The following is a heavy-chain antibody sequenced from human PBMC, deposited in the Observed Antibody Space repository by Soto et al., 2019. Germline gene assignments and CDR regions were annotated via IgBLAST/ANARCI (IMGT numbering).Heavy chain of an antibody. Sequence: GASLKISCKGSGYSFTSYWIGGVRQMPGKGLDWIGIIYPGDSETRYSPSFQGQVTISADKSISTAYLQWSSLNASDTAMYYCARQAKVYCSSTSCYERGYYYYGMDVWGQGTTVTVSS. V-gene: IGHV5-51*01. CDR2: IYPGDSET. J-gene: IGHJ6*02. CDR1: GYSFTSYW. D-gene: IGHD2-2*01. CDR3: ARQAKVYCSSTSCYERGYYYYGMDV.